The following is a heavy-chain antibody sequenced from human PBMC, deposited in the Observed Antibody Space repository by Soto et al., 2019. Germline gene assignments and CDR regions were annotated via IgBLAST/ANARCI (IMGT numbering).Heavy chain of an antibody. Sequence: QVQMQESGPGLVKPSGTLSLTCAVTGDRISRDKWWTWVRQTPGQGLEWVGEIHPSGRTNYNPSLKSGVTMSVDKSNNQFSLHLRSVTAADTAVYYCARGGDWSFDYWGQGTLVTVSS. CDR2: IHPSGRT. V-gene: IGHV4-4*02. J-gene: IGHJ4*02. CDR3: ARGGDWSFDY. CDR1: GDRISRDKW. D-gene: IGHD2-21*02.